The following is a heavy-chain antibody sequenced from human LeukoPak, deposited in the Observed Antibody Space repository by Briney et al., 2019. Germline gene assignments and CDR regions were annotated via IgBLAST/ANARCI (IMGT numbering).Heavy chain of an antibody. CDR1: GFTLSSYG. CDR3: AKGHSDYGTGFDL. J-gene: IGHJ4*02. D-gene: IGHD4-17*01. Sequence: PGRSLRLSCAASGFTLSSYGMHWVRQAPGKGLEWLAVIWYDGSNIYYADSVKGRFAISRDNSKNTLYLQMNSLTADDTAVYYCAKGHSDYGTGFDLWGQGTLVTVPS. V-gene: IGHV3-33*06. CDR2: IWYDGSNI.